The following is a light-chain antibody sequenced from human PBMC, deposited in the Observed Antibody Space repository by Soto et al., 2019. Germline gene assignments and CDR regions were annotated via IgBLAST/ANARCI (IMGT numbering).Light chain of an antibody. CDR3: QQYNSYSRT. Sequence: DIQMTQSPSTLSGSVGDRVTITFRASQTISSWLAWYQQKPGKAPKLLIYKASTLKSGVPSRFSGGGSGTEFTLTISSLQPDDFATYYCQQYNSYSRTFGQGTKVDI. J-gene: IGKJ1*01. CDR1: QTISSW. CDR2: KAS. V-gene: IGKV1-5*03.